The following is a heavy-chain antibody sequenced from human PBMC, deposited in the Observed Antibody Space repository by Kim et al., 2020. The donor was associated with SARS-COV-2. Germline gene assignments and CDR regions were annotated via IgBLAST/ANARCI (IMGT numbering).Heavy chain of an antibody. J-gene: IGHJ4*02. Sequence: YNPSLKSRVTISVDTSKNQFSLKLSSVTAADTAVYYCARGARIVGATTDYWGQGTLVTVSS. D-gene: IGHD1-26*01. CDR3: ARGARIVGATTDY. V-gene: IGHV4-30-2*04.